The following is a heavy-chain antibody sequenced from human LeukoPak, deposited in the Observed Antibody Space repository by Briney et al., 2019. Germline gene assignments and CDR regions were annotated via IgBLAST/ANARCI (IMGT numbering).Heavy chain of an antibody. J-gene: IGHJ4*02. V-gene: IGHV4-59*08. CDR1: GGSISSYY. CDR2: IYYSGST. Sequence: SETLSLTCTVSGGSISSYYWSWIRQPPGRGLEWIGCIYYSGSTNYNPSLKGRVTISVDTSKNQFSLKLSSVTAADTAVYYCARQGIAVAGNAVFDYWGRGTLVTVSS. D-gene: IGHD6-19*01. CDR3: ARQGIAVAGNAVFDY.